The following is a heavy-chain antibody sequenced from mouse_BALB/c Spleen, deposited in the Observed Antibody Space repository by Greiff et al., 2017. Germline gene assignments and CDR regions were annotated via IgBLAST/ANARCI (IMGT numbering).Heavy chain of an antibody. J-gene: IGHJ2*01. Sequence: EVQLVESGGGLVKPGGSLKLSCAASGFTFSDYYMYWVRQTPEKRLEWVATISDGGSYTYYPDSVKGRFTISRDNAKNNLYLQMSSLKSEDTAMYYCATTVVATFDYWGQGTTLTVSS. CDR1: GFTFSDYY. V-gene: IGHV5-4*02. CDR3: ATTVVATFDY. CDR2: ISDGGSYT. D-gene: IGHD1-1*01.